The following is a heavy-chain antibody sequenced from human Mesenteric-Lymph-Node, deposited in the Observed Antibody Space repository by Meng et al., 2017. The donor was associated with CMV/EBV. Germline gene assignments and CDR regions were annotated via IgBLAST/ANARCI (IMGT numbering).Heavy chain of an antibody. Sequence: GESLKISCEASGFPFSDYNMVWIRQTPGKGLEWVSSISSSGIYIYYSDSVGGRFSFSRDNAKNSLHLHMDSLRAEDTALYYCAKDQYDILTGYYYYYGMDVWGQGTTVTVSS. D-gene: IGHD3-9*01. J-gene: IGHJ6*02. CDR3: AKDQYDILTGYYYYYGMDV. CDR2: ISSSGIYI. V-gene: IGHV3-21*04. CDR1: GFPFSDYN.